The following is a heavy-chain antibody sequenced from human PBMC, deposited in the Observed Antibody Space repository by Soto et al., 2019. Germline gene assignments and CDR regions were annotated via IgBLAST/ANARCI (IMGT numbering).Heavy chain of an antibody. Sequence: GESLKISCKGSGYSFTSYWIGWVCQMPGKGLEWMGIIYPGDSDTRYSPSFQGQVTISADKSISTAYLQWSSLKASDTAMYYCARSYSSSSYAFDIWGQGTMVTVSS. J-gene: IGHJ3*02. CDR3: ARSYSSSSYAFDI. V-gene: IGHV5-51*01. CDR2: IYPGDSDT. D-gene: IGHD6-6*01. CDR1: GYSFTSYW.